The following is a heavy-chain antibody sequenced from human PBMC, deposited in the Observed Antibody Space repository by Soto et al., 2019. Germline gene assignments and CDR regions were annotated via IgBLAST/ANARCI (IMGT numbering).Heavy chain of an antibody. CDR2: TYSGGST. D-gene: IGHD5-18*01. CDR3: ARSGYSYGPLAI. CDR1: GLTVRSTY. V-gene: IGHV3-53*01. Sequence: GGSLRLSCAASGLTVRSTYMSWVRQAPGKGLEWVSVTYSGGSTYYADSVKGRFTISRDNSKNTLYLQMNSLRAEDTAVYYGARSGYSYGPLAIRGQGTMVTV. J-gene: IGHJ3*02.